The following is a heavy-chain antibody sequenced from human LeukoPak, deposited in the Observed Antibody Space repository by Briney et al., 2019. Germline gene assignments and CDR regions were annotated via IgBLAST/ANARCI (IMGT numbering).Heavy chain of an antibody. Sequence: PGGSLRLSCAASGFTFSNAWMSWVRQAPGKGLEWVGRIKSKTDGGTTDYAAPVKGRFTISRDDSKNTLYLQMNSLRAEDTAVYYCARSLLVGATGGDYWGQGTLVTVSS. D-gene: IGHD1-26*01. CDR3: ARSLLVGATGGDY. CDR2: IKSKTDGGTT. J-gene: IGHJ4*02. V-gene: IGHV3-15*05. CDR1: GFTFSNAW.